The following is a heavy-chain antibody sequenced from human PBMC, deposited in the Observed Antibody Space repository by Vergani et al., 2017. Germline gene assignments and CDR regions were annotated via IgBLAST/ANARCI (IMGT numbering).Heavy chain of an antibody. Sequence: QVQLQESGPGLVKPSETLSLTCTVSGGSISSYYWSWIRQPPGKGLEWIGYIYYSVSTNYNPSLKSRVTISVDTSKNQFSLKLISVTAADTAVYYCARALTGYYQYYYGMDVWGQGTTVTVSS. CDR2: IYYSVST. CDR1: GGSISSYY. V-gene: IGHV4-59*01. J-gene: IGHJ6*02. D-gene: IGHD3-9*01. CDR3: ARALTGYYQYYYGMDV.